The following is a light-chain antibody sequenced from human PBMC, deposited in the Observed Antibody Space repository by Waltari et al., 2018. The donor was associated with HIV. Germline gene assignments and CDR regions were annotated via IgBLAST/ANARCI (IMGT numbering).Light chain of an antibody. J-gene: IGLJ3*02. CDR3: ASFTSNTWL. Sequence: QSALPQPASVSASHGQPIPITFAGTNGALGDAKSVSWYHHVPGHAPQLVIYEGTNRPLGVSDRFSASKSGDTASLTISYLLNEDEGDYYCASFTSNTWLFGGGTKVTVL. CDR2: EGT. V-gene: IGLV2-14*01. CDR1: NGALGDAKS.